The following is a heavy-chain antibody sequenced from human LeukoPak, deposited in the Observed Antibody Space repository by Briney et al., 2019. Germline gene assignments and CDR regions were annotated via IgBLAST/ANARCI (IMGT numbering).Heavy chain of an antibody. J-gene: IGHJ4*02. CDR1: GFTFSSYA. CDR3: AKGTSLINILTGYFYYFDY. Sequence: PGGSLRLSCAASGFTFSSYAMSWVRKAPGKGLEWVSAISGSGGSTYYADSVKGRFTISRDNSKNTLYLQMNSLRAEDTAVYYCAKGTSLINILTGYFYYFDYWGQGTLVTVSS. D-gene: IGHD3-9*01. CDR2: ISGSGGST. V-gene: IGHV3-23*01.